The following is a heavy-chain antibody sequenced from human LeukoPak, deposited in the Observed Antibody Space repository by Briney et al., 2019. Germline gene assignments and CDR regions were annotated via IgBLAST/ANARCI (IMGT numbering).Heavy chain of an antibody. Sequence: PSETLSLTCAVSGYSISSGYDWGWIRQPPGKGLEWIGSIYHSGSTYYNPSLKSRVTISVDTSKNQFSLKLSSVTAADTAVYYCARESGSSDWFDPWGQGTLVTVSS. D-gene: IGHD1-26*01. V-gene: IGHV4-38-2*02. J-gene: IGHJ5*02. CDR1: GYSISSGYD. CDR2: IYHSGST. CDR3: ARESGSSDWFDP.